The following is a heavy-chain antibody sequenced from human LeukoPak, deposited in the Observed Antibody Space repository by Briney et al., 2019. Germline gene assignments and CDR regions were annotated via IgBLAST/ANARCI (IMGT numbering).Heavy chain of an antibody. CDR1: GYTFTSYG. Sequence: ASVKVSCKASGYTFTSYGISWVRQAPGQGLEWMGWISAYNGNTSCAQKLEGRVTMTTDTSTSTAYMELRSLRSDDTAVYYCARTAVAGLDFDYWGQGTLVTVSS. D-gene: IGHD6-19*01. CDR3: ARTAVAGLDFDY. V-gene: IGHV1-18*01. CDR2: ISAYNGNT. J-gene: IGHJ4*02.